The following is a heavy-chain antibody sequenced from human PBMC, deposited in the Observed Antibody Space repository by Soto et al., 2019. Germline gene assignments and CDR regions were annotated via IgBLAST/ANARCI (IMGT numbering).Heavy chain of an antibody. CDR2: ISVSGGST. J-gene: IGHJ3*02. Sequence: EVQLLESGGGLVQPGGSLRLSCAASGFAFSNYAMSWVRQAPGKGLEWVSSISVSGGSTYYADSVKGRFTISRDNSRNTLYLQMNSLRAEDTAVYYCAKGGYYGSGTYRPFDSWGQGTMVTVSS. V-gene: IGHV3-23*01. CDR1: GFAFSNYA. CDR3: AKGGYYGSGTYRPFDS. D-gene: IGHD3-10*01.